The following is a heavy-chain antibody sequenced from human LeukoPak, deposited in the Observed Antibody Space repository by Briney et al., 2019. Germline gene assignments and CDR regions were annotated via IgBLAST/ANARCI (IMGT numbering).Heavy chain of an antibody. D-gene: IGHD3-10*01. CDR1: GFTFSSYN. J-gene: IGHJ4*02. CDR2: ITSSSNYI. Sequence: PGGSLRLSCAASGFTFSSYNMNWVRQAPGKGLEWVSSITSSSNYIYYADSVKGRFTTSRDSAKNSLYLQMNSLRAEDTTVYYCARDCWDYGSGSYCGIDYWGQGTLVTVSS. V-gene: IGHV3-21*03. CDR3: ARDCWDYGSGSYCGIDY.